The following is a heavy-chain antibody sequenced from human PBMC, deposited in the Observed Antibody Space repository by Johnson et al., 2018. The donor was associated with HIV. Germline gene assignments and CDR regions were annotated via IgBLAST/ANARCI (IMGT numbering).Heavy chain of an antibody. CDR3: AKDWSRTVGATLGPGAFDI. CDR1: GITVGTNY. Sequence: MQLVESGGGLVQPGGSLRLSCAASGITVGTNYMSWVRQAPGKGLEWVSVIFSVGSTYYADSVKGRFTISRDNSKNTLYLQMNSLRAEDTAVYYCAKDWSRTVGATLGPGAFDIWGQGTMVTVSS. V-gene: IGHV3-66*01. D-gene: IGHD1-26*01. J-gene: IGHJ3*02. CDR2: IFSVGST.